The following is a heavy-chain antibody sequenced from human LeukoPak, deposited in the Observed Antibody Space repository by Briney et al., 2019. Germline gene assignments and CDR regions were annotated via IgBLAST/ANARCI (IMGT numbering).Heavy chain of an antibody. CDR1: GFTVSSNS. V-gene: IGHV3-53*01. CDR2: IYSDNT. D-gene: IGHD4/OR15-4a*01. CDR3: ARRAGAYSHPYDY. Sequence: GGSLRLSCTVSGFTVSSNSMSWVRQAPGKGLEWVSFIYSDNTHYSDSVKGRFTISRVNSKNTLYLQMNSLRAEDTAVYYCARRAGAYSHPYDYWGQGTLVTVSS. J-gene: IGHJ4*02.